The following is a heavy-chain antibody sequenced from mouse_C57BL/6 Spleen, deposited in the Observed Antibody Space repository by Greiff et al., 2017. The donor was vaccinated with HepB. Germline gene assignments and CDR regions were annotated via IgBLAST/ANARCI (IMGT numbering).Heavy chain of an antibody. CDR2: ISDGGSYT. CDR1: GFTFSSYA. CDR3: ARDDYADY. J-gene: IGHJ2*01. D-gene: IGHD2-4*01. Sequence: DVQLVESGGGLVKPGGSLKLSCAASGFTFSSYAMSWVRQTPEKRLEWVATISDGGSYTYYPDNVKGRFTISRDNAKNNLYLQMSHLKSEDTAMYYCARDDYADYWGQGTTLTVSS. V-gene: IGHV5-4*01.